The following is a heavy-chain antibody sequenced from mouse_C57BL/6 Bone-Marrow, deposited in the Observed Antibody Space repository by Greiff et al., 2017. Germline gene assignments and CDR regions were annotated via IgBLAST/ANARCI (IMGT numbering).Heavy chain of an antibody. CDR2: ISSGGSYT. Sequence: EVQLVESGGDLVKPGGSLKLSCAASGFTFSSYGMSWVRQTPDKRLEWVATISSGGSYTYYPDSVKGRFTISRDNAKNTLYLQMSSLKSEDTAMYYCARHDYWGQGTTLTGSS. V-gene: IGHV5-6*01. CDR1: GFTFSSYG. J-gene: IGHJ2*01. CDR3: ARHDY.